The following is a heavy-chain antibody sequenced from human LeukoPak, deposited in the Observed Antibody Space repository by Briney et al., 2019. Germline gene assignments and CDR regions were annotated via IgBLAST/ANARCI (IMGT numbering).Heavy chain of an antibody. CDR1: GYTFTSYY. J-gene: IGHJ4*02. V-gene: IGHV1-46*01. CDR2: INPSGGST. D-gene: IGHD6-19*01. CDR3: AGSWQWLDQRKPTFDY. Sequence: GASVKVSCKASGYTFTSYYMHWVRQAPGQGLEWMGIINPSGGSTSYAQKFQGRVTMTRDTSTSTVYMELSSLRSEDTAVYYCAGSWQWLDQRKPTFDYWGQGTLVTVSS.